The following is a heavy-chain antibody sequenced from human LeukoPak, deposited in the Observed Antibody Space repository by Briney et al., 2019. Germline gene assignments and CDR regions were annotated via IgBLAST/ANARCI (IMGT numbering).Heavy chain of an antibody. CDR1: GYTFTSYG. CDR3: ARDLNDFWSGSDYFDY. CDR2: ISAYNGNT. V-gene: IGHV1-18*01. D-gene: IGHD3-3*01. Sequence: ASVKVSCTASGYTFTSYGISWVRQAPGQGLEWMGWISAYNGNTNYAQKLQGRVTMTTDTSTSTAYMELRSLRSDDTAVYYCARDLNDFWSGSDYFDYWGQGTLVTVSS. J-gene: IGHJ4*02.